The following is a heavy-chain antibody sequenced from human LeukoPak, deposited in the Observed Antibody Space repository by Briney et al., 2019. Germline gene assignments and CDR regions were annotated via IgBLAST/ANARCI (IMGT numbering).Heavy chain of an antibody. D-gene: IGHD1-1*01. CDR3: ARRGTGHGMDV. Sequence: GGFLRLSCAASGFTFSSYSMNWVRQAPGKGLEWVSSISSSSSYIYYADSVKGRFTISRDNAKNTLFLQMNSLRAEDTAVYYCARRGTGHGMDVWGQGTTVIVSS. CDR2: ISSSSSYI. CDR1: GFTFSSYS. J-gene: IGHJ6*02. V-gene: IGHV3-21*01.